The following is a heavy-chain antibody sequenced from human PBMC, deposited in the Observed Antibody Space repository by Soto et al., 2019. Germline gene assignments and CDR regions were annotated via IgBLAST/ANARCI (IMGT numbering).Heavy chain of an antibody. V-gene: IGHV3-33*01. CDR2: IWYDGSNK. CDR1: GFTFSSYG. CDR3: ARDVYRYSYGPGDY. Sequence: PGGSLRLSCAASGFTFSSYGMHWVRQAPGKGLEWVAVIWYDGSNKYYADSVKGRFTISRDNSKNTLYLQMNSPRAEDTAVYYCARDVYRYSYGPGDYWGQGTLVTVSS. J-gene: IGHJ4*02. D-gene: IGHD5-18*01.